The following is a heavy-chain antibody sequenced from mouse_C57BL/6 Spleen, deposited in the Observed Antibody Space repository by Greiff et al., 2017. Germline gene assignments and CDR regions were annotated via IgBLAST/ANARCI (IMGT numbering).Heavy chain of an antibody. CDR3: ARNHGYYYYFDN. CDR2: IWSGGSS. J-gene: IGHJ2*01. V-gene: IGHV2-2*01. Sequence: VQLQQSGPGLVQPSQSLSITCTVSGFSLTSYGVHWVRQSPGKGLEWLGVIWSGGSSDYNAAFISRLSISKDNAKSQVFFKMNSLQDDDTSICYCARNHGYYYYFDNWGQGTTLTVSS. D-gene: IGHD2-3*01. CDR1: GFSLTSYG.